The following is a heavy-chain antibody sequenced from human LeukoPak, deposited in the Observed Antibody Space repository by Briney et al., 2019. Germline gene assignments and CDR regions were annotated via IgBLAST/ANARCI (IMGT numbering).Heavy chain of an antibody. CDR1: GFTFDDYA. V-gene: IGHV3-20*04. D-gene: IGHD2-15*01. CDR2: IRRNGGIT. CDR3: ARVDVVVAALDY. J-gene: IGHJ4*02. Sequence: GGSLRLSCAASGFTFDDYAMSWVRQPPGKGLECVSGIRRNGGITNYADSVKGRFTISRDNAKKSLYLQMNSLRAEDTAFYYCARVDVVVAALDYWGQGTLVTVSS.